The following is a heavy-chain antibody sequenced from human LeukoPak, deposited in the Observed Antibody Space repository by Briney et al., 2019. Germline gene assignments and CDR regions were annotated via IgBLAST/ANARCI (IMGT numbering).Heavy chain of an antibody. CDR2: IYYSGST. V-gene: IGHV4-59*01. CDR1: GGSISSYY. Sequence: SETLSLTCTVSGGSISSYYWSWIRQPPGKGLEWIGYIYYSGSTNYNPSLKSRVTISVDTSKNQFSLKLSSVTAADTAVYHCARVSRVGGYRTTDAVDYWGQGTLVTVSS. D-gene: IGHD5-12*01. CDR3: ARVSRVGGYRTTDAVDY. J-gene: IGHJ4*02.